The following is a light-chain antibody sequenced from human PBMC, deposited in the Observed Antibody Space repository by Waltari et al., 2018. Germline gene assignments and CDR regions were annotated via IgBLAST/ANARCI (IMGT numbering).Light chain of an antibody. CDR3: KQYGVSPIYT. V-gene: IGKV3-20*01. Sequence: EIVLTQSPDTLSLSLGERATLSCRASDILSPSYLAWYQQRPGQAPRLLIFGTSSTAAGTPDRFSGSGSGTDFTLTISRLQAEDVAVYYCKQYGVSPIYTFGQGTKLEIK. CDR2: GTS. CDR1: DILSPSY. J-gene: IGKJ2*01.